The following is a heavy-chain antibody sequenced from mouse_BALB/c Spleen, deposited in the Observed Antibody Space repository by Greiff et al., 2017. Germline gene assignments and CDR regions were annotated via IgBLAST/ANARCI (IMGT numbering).Heavy chain of an antibody. CDR3: ARSEVRRGSFAY. D-gene: IGHD2-14*01. Sequence: EVQGVESGGGLVQPGGSRKLSCAASGFTFSSFGMHWVRQAPEKGLEWVAYISSGSSTIYYADTVKGRFTISRDNPKNTLFLQMTSLRSEDTAMYYCARSEVRRGSFAYWGQGTLVTVSA. J-gene: IGHJ3*01. CDR1: GFTFSSFG. V-gene: IGHV5-17*02. CDR2: ISSGSSTI.